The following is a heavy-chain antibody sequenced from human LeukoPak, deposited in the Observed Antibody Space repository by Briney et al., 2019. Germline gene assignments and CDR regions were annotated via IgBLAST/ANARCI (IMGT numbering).Heavy chain of an antibody. D-gene: IGHD6-19*01. CDR2: ISGSGGST. CDR3: AKDRGYSSGWYPFDY. CDR1: GFTFSSYA. J-gene: IGHJ4*02. V-gene: IGHV3-23*01. Sequence: PGGSLRLSCAASGFTFSSYAISWVRQAPGKGLEWVSAISGSGGSTYYADSVKGRFTISRDNSKNTLYLQMNSLRAEDTAVDYCAKDRGYSSGWYPFDYWGQGTLVTVSS.